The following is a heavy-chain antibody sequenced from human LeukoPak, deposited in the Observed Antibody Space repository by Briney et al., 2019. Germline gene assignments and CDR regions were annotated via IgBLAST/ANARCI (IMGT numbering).Heavy chain of an antibody. J-gene: IGHJ5*02. CDR2: ISYDGSNK. Sequence: GRSLRLSCAASGFTFSSYAMHWVRQAPGKGLEWVAVISYDGSNKYYADSVKGRFTISRDNSKNTLYLQMNSLRSEDTAVYYCAGVAGPEWFDPWGQGTLVTVSS. CDR1: GFTFSSYA. V-gene: IGHV3-30-3*01. CDR3: AGVAGPEWFDP. D-gene: IGHD1-14*01.